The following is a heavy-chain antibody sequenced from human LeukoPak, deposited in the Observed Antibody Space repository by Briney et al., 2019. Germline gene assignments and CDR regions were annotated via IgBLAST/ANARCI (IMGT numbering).Heavy chain of an antibody. D-gene: IGHD1-26*01. Sequence: PSETLSLTCTVSGYSISSGYYWGWTRQPPGKGLEWIGSIYHSGSTYYNPSLKSRVTISVDTSKNQFSLKLSSVTAADTAVYYCAAPLGATIGYWGQGTLVTVSS. J-gene: IGHJ4*02. V-gene: IGHV4-38-2*02. CDR2: IYHSGST. CDR3: AAPLGATIGY. CDR1: GYSISSGYY.